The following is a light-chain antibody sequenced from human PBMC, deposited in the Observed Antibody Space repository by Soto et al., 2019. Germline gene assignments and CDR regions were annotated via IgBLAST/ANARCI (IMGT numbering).Light chain of an antibody. J-gene: IGLJ2*01. V-gene: IGLV3-21*02. Sequence: SYELTQPPSVSVAPGQTARITGGGNNIESKSVHWYQQKPGQAPVLVVYDDSDRPSWIPERFSGSNSGNTATLTISRVEAGDEDDYYCQVWDSSSDHVVFGGGTQLTVL. CDR1: NIESKS. CDR3: QVWDSSSDHVV. CDR2: DDS.